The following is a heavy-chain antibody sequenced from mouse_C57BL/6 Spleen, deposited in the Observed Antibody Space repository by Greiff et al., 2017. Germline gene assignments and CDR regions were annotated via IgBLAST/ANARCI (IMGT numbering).Heavy chain of an antibody. CDR2: ISSGGDYI. V-gene: IGHV5-9-1*02. CDR3: TRDETGTSWFAY. J-gene: IGHJ3*01. Sequence: EVHLVESGEGLVKPGGSLKLSCAASGFTFSSYAMSWVRQTPEKRLEWVAYISSGGDYIYYADTVKGRFTISRDNARNTLYLQMSSLKSEDTAMYYCTRDETGTSWFAYWGQGTLVTVSA. CDR1: GFTFSSYA. D-gene: IGHD4-1*01.